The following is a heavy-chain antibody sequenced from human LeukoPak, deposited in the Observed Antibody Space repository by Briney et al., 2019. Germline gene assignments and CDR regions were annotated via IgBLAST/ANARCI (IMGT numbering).Heavy chain of an antibody. D-gene: IGHD2-15*01. V-gene: IGHV3-30*02. CDR3: AKVMPPGRIRFYSYYMDV. CDR2: IRYDGSNE. Sequence: PGESLRLSCTASGFTFTSYSMNWVRQAPGKGLEWVAFIRYDGSNEYYADSVKGRFTISRDKSKNTLSLQMNGLRVEDTAVYYCAKVMPPGRIRFYSYYMDVWGKGTTVTVS. CDR1: GFTFTSYS. J-gene: IGHJ6*03.